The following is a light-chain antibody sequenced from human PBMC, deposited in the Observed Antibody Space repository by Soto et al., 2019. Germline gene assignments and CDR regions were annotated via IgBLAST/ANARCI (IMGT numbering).Light chain of an antibody. J-gene: IGKJ5*01. Sequence: EIVLTQSPATLSLSPGERATLTCRASQSVSTFLAWYQKKPGQPPRLLIYDASNRTTGVPARFSGSGSGTDFTLTISSLEPEDSAVYYCQQRGDWPPITFGQGTRLDIK. CDR3: QQRGDWPPIT. V-gene: IGKV3-11*01. CDR2: DAS. CDR1: QSVSTF.